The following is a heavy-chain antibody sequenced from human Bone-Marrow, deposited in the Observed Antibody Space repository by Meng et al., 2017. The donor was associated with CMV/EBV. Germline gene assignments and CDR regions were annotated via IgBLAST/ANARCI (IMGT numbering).Heavy chain of an antibody. CDR2: IKQDGNEK. J-gene: IGHJ4*02. Sequence: GESLKISCIASGFMFETYWMSWVRQAPGKGLEWVANIKQDGNEKFSVDSVKGRFTISRDNGKNSLYLQMNSLGAEDTAIYYCARTRITMVRGLTGGYFDLWGQGTLVTVSS. V-gene: IGHV3-7*01. D-gene: IGHD3-10*01. CDR3: ARTRITMVRGLTGGYFDL. CDR1: GFMFETYW.